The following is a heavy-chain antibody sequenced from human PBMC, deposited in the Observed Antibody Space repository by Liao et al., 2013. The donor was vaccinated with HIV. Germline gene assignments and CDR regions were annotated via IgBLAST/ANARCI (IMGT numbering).Heavy chain of an antibody. CDR3: ARDGGERYWSGYYYYYYMDV. Sequence: QVQLQESGPGLVKPSQTLSLTCTVSGGSISSNSYYWSWIRQPAGKGLEWIGRIYTSGSTNYNPSLKSRVTMSVDTSKNQFSLKLSSVTAADTAVYYCARDGGERYWSGYYYYYYMDVWGKGTTVTVSS. D-gene: IGHD3-16*01. CDR2: IYTSGST. CDR1: GGSISSNSYY. V-gene: IGHV4-61*02. J-gene: IGHJ6*03.